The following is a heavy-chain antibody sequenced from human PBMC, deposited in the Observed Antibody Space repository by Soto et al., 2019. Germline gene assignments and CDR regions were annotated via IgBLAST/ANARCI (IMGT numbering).Heavy chain of an antibody. Sequence: HPGGSLRLSCAASGFTFDDYAMHWVRQAPGKGLEWVSLISWDGGSTYYADSVKGRFTISRDNSKNSLYLQMNSLRAEDTALYYCAKDIGRDGFPSGGMDVRGQGTTVTVSS. J-gene: IGHJ6*02. CDR1: GFTFDDYA. CDR3: AKDIGRDGFPSGGMDV. CDR2: ISWDGGST. V-gene: IGHV3-43D*04. D-gene: IGHD1-26*01.